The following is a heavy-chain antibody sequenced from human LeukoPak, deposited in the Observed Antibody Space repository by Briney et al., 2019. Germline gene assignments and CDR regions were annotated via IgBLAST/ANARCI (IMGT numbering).Heavy chain of an antibody. D-gene: IGHD4-17*01. CDR2: INHSGST. CDR1: GGSFSGYY. Sequence: SETLSLTCAVYGGSFSGYYWSWIRQPPGKGLEWIGEINHSGSTNYNPSLKSRVTISVDTSKNQFSLKPSSVTAADTAVYYCARDGPPRYYYGMDVWGKGTTVTVSS. V-gene: IGHV4-34*01. J-gene: IGHJ6*04. CDR3: ARDGPPRYYYGMDV.